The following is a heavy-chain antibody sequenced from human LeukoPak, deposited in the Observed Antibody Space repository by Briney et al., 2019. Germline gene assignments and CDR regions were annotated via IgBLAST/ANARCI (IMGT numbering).Heavy chain of an antibody. CDR3: ARDLGSSWYGSLDY. CDR2: ISYDGSNK. J-gene: IGHJ4*02. D-gene: IGHD6-13*01. CDR1: GFTFSSYA. Sequence: PGRSLRLSCAASGFTFSSYAMHWVRQAPGKGLEWVAVISYDGSNKYYADSVKGRFTISRDNSKNTLYLQMNNLRAEDTAVYYCARDLGSSWYGSLDYWGQGTLVTVSS. V-gene: IGHV3-30-3*01.